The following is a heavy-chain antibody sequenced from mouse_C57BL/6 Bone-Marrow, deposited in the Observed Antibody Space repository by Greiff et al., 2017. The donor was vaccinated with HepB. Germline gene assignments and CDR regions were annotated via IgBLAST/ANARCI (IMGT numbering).Heavy chain of an antibody. J-gene: IGHJ1*03. D-gene: IGHD1-1*01. CDR3: AKTATVVAYWYFDV. CDR2: IWRGGST. CDR1: GFSFTSYG. V-gene: IGHV2-5*01. Sequence: VQLQQSGPGLVQPSQSLSITCTVSGFSFTSYGVHWVRQSPGKGLEWLGVIWRGGSTDYNAAFMSRLSITKDNSKSQVFFKMNSLQADDTAIYYCAKTATVVAYWYFDVWGTGTTVTVSS.